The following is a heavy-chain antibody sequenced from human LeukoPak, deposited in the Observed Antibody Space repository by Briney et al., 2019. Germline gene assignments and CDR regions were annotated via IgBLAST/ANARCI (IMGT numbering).Heavy chain of an antibody. D-gene: IGHD3-3*01. CDR2: ISGSGGST. J-gene: IGHJ4*02. CDR1: GSTFSSYA. V-gene: IGHV3-23*01. CDR3: AKDTDPTYYDFWSGYYTGRALDY. Sequence: GGSLRLSCAASGSTFSSYAMSWVRQAPGKGLEWVSAISGSGGSTYYADSVKGRFTISRDNSKSTLYLQMNSLRAEDTAVYYCAKDTDPTYYDFWSGYYTGRALDYWGQGTLVTVSS.